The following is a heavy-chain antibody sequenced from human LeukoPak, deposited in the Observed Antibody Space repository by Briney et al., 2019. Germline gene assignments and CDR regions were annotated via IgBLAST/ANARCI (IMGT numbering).Heavy chain of an antibody. D-gene: IGHD6-19*01. J-gene: IGHJ4*02. CDR2: ISGSGGST. V-gene: IGHV3-23*01. Sequence: GGSLRLSCAASGFTFSSYAMSWVRQAPGKGLEWVSAISGSGGSTYYADSVKGRFTISRDNSKNTLYLQMNSLRAEDTAVYYCAKLDRRHSSGWQPPDYWGQGTLVTVSS. CDR1: GFTFSSYA. CDR3: AKLDRRHSSGWQPPDY.